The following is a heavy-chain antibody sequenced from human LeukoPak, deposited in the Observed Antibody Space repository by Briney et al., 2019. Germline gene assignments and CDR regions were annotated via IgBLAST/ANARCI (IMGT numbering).Heavy chain of an antibody. Sequence: SETLSLTCAVSGGSISSSNWWSWVRQPPGKGLEWIGEIYHSGSTNYNPSLKSRVTISVDKSKNQFSLKLSSVTAADTAVYYCAREQYYYDSSGYKRFDYWGQGTLVTVSS. V-gene: IGHV4-4*02. CDR2: IYHSGST. CDR3: AREQYYYDSSGYKRFDY. J-gene: IGHJ4*02. CDR1: GGSISSSNW. D-gene: IGHD3-22*01.